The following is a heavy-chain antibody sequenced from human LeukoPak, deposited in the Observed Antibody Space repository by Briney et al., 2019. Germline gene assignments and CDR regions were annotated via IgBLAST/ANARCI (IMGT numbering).Heavy chain of an antibody. J-gene: IGHJ6*03. CDR2: ISGSGGST. CDR1: GFTFSSYG. V-gene: IGHV3-23*01. D-gene: IGHD1-26*01. CDR3: ARVGATFSGYYYYMDV. Sequence: GGSLRLSCAASGFTFSSYGMSWVRQAPGKGLEWVSAISGSGGSTYYADSVKGRFTISRDNSKNTLYLQMNSLRAEDTALYYCARVGATFSGYYYYMDVWGKGTTVTVSS.